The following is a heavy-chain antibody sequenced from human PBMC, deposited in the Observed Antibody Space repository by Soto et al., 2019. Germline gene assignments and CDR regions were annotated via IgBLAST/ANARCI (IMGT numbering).Heavy chain of an antibody. V-gene: IGHV4-39*01. Sequence: PETLSLTCTFSVGSISSSSYYWGWIRQPPGKGLEWIGSIYYSGSTYYNPSLKSRVTISVDTSKNQFSLKLSSVTAADTAVYYCAGHSSSYLGRWFDPWGQGTLVTVSS. CDR3: AGHSSSYLGRWFDP. D-gene: IGHD6-6*01. CDR2: IYYSGST. J-gene: IGHJ5*02. CDR1: VGSISSSSYY.